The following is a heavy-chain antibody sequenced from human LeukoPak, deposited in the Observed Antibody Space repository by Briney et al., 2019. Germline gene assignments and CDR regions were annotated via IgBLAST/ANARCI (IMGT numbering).Heavy chain of an antibody. CDR1: GGTFSSYA. CDR2: IIPILGIA. D-gene: IGHD3-10*01. Sequence: SVKVSCKASGGTFSSYAISWVRQAPGQGLEWMGRIIPILGIANYAQKFQGRVTITADKSTSTAYMELSSLRSEDTAVYYCASTAPPGSGNRDYFDYWGQGTLVTVSS. CDR3: ASTAPPGSGNRDYFDY. V-gene: IGHV1-69*04. J-gene: IGHJ4*02.